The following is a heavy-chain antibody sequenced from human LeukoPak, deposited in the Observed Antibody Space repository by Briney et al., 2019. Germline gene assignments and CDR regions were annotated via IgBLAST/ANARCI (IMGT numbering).Heavy chain of an antibody. CDR2: IKQDRSEK. CDR1: GFTFTNYW. V-gene: IGHV3-7*03. Sequence: GGSLRLSCAASGFTFTNYWMSWVRQAPGKGLELVANIKQDRSEKYYVDSVKGRFTISRDNAKNSLYLQMNSLRAEDTAVYYCARDNSVGETAWWFDPWGQGTLVTVSS. CDR3: ARDNSVGETAWWFDP. J-gene: IGHJ5*02. D-gene: IGHD1-26*01.